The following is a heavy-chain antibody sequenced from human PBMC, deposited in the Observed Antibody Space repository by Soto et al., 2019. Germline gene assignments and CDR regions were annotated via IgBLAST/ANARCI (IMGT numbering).Heavy chain of an antibody. CDR2: ISTYNGNT. V-gene: IGHV1-18*01. D-gene: IGHD1-26*01. Sequence: QVQLVQTGAEVKKPGASLKVSCKASGYSFRTYSISWVRQAPGQGLEWMGWISTYNGNTNYAQNLQGRVTMTTDTSTSTAYMELRSLRSDDTAVYYCARASGGATGDFDYWGQGTLVTVSS. J-gene: IGHJ4*02. CDR1: GYSFRTYS. CDR3: ARASGGATGDFDY.